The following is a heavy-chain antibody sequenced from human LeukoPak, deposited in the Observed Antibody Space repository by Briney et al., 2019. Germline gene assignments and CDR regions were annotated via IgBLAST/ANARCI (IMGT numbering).Heavy chain of an antibody. CDR2: IIPISDSP. V-gene: IGHV1-69*06. CDR3: ARPMTDYCGLYGL. J-gene: IGHJ4*02. CDR1: GGTFSSYA. D-gene: IGHD3-9*01. Sequence: ASVKVSCKASGGTFSSYAISWVRQAPGQALEWMGGIIPISDSPHSAQRFQGRVTITADKSTSTVNMELSNLTSEDTAVYYCARPMTDYCGLYGLWGQGTLVTVSS.